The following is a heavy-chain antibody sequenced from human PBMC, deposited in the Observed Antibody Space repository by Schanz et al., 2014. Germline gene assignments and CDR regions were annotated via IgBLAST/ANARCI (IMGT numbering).Heavy chain of an antibody. CDR1: GFTFDDYT. J-gene: IGHJ4*02. CDR2: VTWDGGYT. CDR3: AKNRAGGEGSVLES. D-gene: IGHD1-26*01. Sequence: EVQLVESGGVVVQPGGSLRLSCAGSGFTFDDYTMHWVRQPPGKGLEWVSLVTWDGGYTYYADSVKGRFTISRDNSKNSLYLQMDSLRSEDTARDYCAKNRAGGEGSVLESWGQGTLVTVSS. V-gene: IGHV3-43*01.